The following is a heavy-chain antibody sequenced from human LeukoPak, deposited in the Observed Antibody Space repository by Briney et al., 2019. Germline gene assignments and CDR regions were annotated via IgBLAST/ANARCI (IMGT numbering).Heavy chain of an antibody. CDR2: INGDGSST. CDR3: GNLD. V-gene: IGHV3-74*01. J-gene: IGHJ4*02. Sequence: GGSLRLSCAASEFTFWMHWVRQAPGKGLVWVSQINGDGSSTSYADSVKGRFTIPRDNAKNTLYLQMNSLRAEDTAVYYCGNLDWGQGTLVTVSS. CDR1: EFTFW.